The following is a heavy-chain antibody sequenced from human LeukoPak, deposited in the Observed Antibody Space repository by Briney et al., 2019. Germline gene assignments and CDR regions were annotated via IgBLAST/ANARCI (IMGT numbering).Heavy chain of an antibody. CDR2: IYYSGST. Sequence: SETLSLTCTVSGGSISSYYWSWIRQPPGKGLEWIGYIYYSGSTNYNPSLKSRVTISVDTSKNQFSLKLSSVTATDTAVYYCARDKHRMRYNSNWFDPWGQGTLVTVSS. V-gene: IGHV4-59*01. CDR3: ARDKHRMRYNSNWFDP. D-gene: IGHD1-14*01. CDR1: GGSISSYY. J-gene: IGHJ5*02.